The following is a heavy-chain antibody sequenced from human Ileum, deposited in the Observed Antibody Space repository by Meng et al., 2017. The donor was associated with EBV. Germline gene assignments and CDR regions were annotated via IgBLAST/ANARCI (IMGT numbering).Heavy chain of an antibody. CDR1: GDSFSGSYW. CDR2: VYPSGTP. D-gene: IGHD3-16*01. J-gene: IGHJ4*02. V-gene: IGHV4-4*02. Sequence: VPLQEPGPSVVRPSGTLSLTCTVSGDSFSGSYWWSWVRQSPEKGLEWIGEVYPSGTPYYNPSLKSRVTISLDKSRNQFSLNLIHVTAADAAVYYCARDAFQYASGIPAHWGQGTLVTVSS. CDR3: ARDAFQYASGIPAH.